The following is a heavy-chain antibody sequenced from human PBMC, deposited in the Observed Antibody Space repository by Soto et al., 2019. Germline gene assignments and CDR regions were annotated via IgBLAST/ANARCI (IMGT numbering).Heavy chain of an antibody. CDR1: GDSVSSNSAA. Sequence: SQTLSLTCAISGDSVSSNSAAWNWIRQSPSRGLEWLGRTYYRSKWYNDYAVSVKSRITINPDTSKNQFSLQLNSVTPEDTAVYYCARGGYSSSWNEGYFDYRAQGTLVTVSS. CDR2: TYYRSKWYN. J-gene: IGHJ4*02. CDR3: ARGGYSSSWNEGYFDY. V-gene: IGHV6-1*01. D-gene: IGHD6-13*01.